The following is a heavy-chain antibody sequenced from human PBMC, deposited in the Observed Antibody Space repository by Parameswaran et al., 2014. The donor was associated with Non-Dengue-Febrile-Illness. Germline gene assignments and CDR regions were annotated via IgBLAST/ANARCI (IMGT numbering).Heavy chain of an antibody. CDR3: ARRSSRYGDLDY. Sequence: VRQAPGKGLEWMGRIDPSDSYTNYSPSFQGHVTISADKSISTAYLQWSSLKASDTAMYYCARRSSRYGDLDYWGQGTLVTVSS. J-gene: IGHJ4*02. V-gene: IGHV5-10-1*01. CDR2: IDPSDSYT. D-gene: IGHD4-17*01.